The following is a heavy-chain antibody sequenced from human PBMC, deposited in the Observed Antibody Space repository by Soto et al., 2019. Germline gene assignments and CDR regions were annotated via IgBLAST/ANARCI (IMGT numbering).Heavy chain of an antibody. D-gene: IGHD3-22*01. CDR2: IFYTGIT. J-gene: IGHJ3*01. CDR1: GGSLSSNF. Sequence: SETLSLTCRVSGGSLSSNFWAWIRQPPGKGLEWVGYIFYTGITNYNPSLQSRVSISVDTSKERFSLTLNSVTAADTAVYYCARGGYDFSGVNFDEGFDFWGQGIPVTVSS. V-gene: IGHV4-59*01. CDR3: ARGGYDFSGVNFDEGFDF.